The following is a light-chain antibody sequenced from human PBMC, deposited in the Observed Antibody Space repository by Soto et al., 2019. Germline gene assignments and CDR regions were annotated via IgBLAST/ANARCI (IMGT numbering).Light chain of an antibody. J-gene: IGLJ1*01. CDR3: ETLYSNSHV. CDR1: GGHSGYI. Sequence: QLVLTQSSSASASLGSSVNLSCTLSGGHSGYIIAWHQQLPGKAPRFLLKIEGNGDYNRGSGVPARFSGSNSGADRYLTISNLQSEDEGDYYCETLYSNSHVFGTGTKLTVL. CDR2: IEGNGDY. V-gene: IGLV4-60*03.